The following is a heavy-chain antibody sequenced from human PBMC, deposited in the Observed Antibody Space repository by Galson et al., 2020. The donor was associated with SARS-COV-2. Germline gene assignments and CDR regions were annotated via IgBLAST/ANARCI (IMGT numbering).Heavy chain of an antibody. Sequence: GGSLKISCKGSGYSFTSYWISWVRQMPGKGLEWMGRIDPSDSYTNYSPSFQGHVTISADKSISTAYLQWSSLKASDTAMYYCARYEIYCSGGSCYGVFDYWGQGTLVTVSS. D-gene: IGHD2-15*01. V-gene: IGHV5-10-1*01. CDR1: GYSFTSYW. CDR3: ARYEIYCSGGSCYGVFDY. CDR2: IDPSDSYT. J-gene: IGHJ4*02.